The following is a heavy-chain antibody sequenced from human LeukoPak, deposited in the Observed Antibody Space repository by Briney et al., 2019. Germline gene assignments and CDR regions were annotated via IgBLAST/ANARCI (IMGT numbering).Heavy chain of an antibody. J-gene: IGHJ6*02. CDR1: GGTFSSYA. Sequence: SVKVSCKASGGTFSSYAISWVRQAPGQGLEWMGRIIPILGIANYAQKFQGRVTSTADKSTSTAYMELSSLRSEDTAVYYCASILGPLRNPAGYSGYDLWYGMDVWGQGTTVTVSS. D-gene: IGHD5-12*01. CDR2: IIPILGIA. CDR3: ASILGPLRNPAGYSGYDLWYGMDV. V-gene: IGHV1-69*04.